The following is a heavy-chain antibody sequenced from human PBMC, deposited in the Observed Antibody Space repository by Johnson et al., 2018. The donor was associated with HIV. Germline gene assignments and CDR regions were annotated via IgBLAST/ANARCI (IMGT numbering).Heavy chain of an antibody. CDR1: GFTFSNYG. Sequence: QVQLVESGGGVVQPGGSLRLSCAASGFTFSNYGMHWVRQAPSKGLEWVAFIRYDGDITYYVDSVKGRFTSSRDNSKNTLYLQMNSLRTEDTAMYYCAKGQSSGYPKDAFDIWGRGTIVTISS. V-gene: IGHV3-30*02. J-gene: IGHJ3*02. D-gene: IGHD3-22*01. CDR3: AKGQSSGYPKDAFDI. CDR2: IRYDGDIT.